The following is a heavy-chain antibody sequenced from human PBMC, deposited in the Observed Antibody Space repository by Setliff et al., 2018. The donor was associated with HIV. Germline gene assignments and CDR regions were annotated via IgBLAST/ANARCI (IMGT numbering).Heavy chain of an antibody. V-gene: IGHV1-69*13. D-gene: IGHD3-10*01. CDR3: ARDAEPVLQWFGESPNHDAFDI. J-gene: IGHJ3*02. CDR2: IIPIFGTA. CDR1: GYTFTNSD. Sequence: SVKVSCKASGYTFTNSDINWVRQATGQGLEWMGGIIPIFGTANYAQKFQGRVTITADESTSTAYMELSSLRSEDTAVYYCARDAEPVLQWFGESPNHDAFDIWGQGTMVTVSS.